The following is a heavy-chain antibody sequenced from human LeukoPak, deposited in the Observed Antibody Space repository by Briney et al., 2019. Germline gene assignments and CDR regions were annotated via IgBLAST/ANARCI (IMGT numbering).Heavy chain of an antibody. J-gene: IGHJ5*02. Sequence: ASGKVSCKASGGTFNSYAISWVRQAPGQGLEWMGGSIPIFGRANYAQEFQGRVTITADESTSTAYRELSSLRSEDTAVYYCARGRDTYYDFWSGYNSWFDPWGQGTLVTVSS. CDR3: ARGRDTYYDFWSGYNSWFDP. V-gene: IGHV1-69*01. CDR1: GGTFNSYA. CDR2: SIPIFGRA. D-gene: IGHD3-3*01.